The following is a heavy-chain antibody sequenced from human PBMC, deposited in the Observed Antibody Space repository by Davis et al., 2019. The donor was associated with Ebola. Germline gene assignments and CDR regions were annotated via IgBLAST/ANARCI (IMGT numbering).Heavy chain of an antibody. J-gene: IGHJ6*02. CDR2: IRSKANSYAT. Sequence: GGSRRLSCPPSGFTFSGSAMHWVRQASGTGLEWVGRIRSKANSYATAYAASVKCRFTISRDESKNTAYLQMNSRKTEETAVYYCNGGGDHGMDVWGQGTTVTVSS. V-gene: IGHV3-73*01. CDR3: NGGGDHGMDV. D-gene: IGHD2-21*01. CDR1: GFTFSGSA.